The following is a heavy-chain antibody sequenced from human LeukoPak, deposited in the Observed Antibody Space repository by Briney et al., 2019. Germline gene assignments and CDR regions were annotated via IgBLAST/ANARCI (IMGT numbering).Heavy chain of an antibody. Sequence: ASVKVSCKASGYTFTSYGISWVRQAPGQGLEWMGWINPNSGGTNYAQKFQGRVTMTRDTSISTAYMELSRLRSDDTAVYYCARDPSYYDSSGNAFDIWGQGTMVTVSS. CDR3: ARDPSYYDSSGNAFDI. V-gene: IGHV1-2*02. CDR1: GYTFTSYG. J-gene: IGHJ3*02. CDR2: INPNSGGT. D-gene: IGHD3-22*01.